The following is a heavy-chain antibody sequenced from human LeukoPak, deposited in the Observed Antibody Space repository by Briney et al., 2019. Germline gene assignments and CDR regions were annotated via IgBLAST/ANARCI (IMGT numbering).Heavy chain of an antibody. D-gene: IGHD6-19*01. Sequence: GGSLRLSCAASGFTFSSSAMSWVRQAPGKGLEWVAVMSYDVSNAHYADSVKGRFTISRDNSKKTLYLQMNSLKTEDTAVYYCARGIRHSSGWYADYWGQGTLVTVSS. V-gene: IGHV3-30*03. CDR1: GFTFSSSA. CDR3: ARGIRHSSGWYADY. CDR2: MSYDVSNA. J-gene: IGHJ4*02.